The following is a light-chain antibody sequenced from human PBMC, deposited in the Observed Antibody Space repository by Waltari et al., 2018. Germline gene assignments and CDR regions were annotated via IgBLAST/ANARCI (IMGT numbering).Light chain of an antibody. V-gene: IGKV1-5*03. CDR1: RRSGST. CDR2: DAS. CDR3: QQCNSYLLT. Sequence: DIQMTQSPSTLSASVGDRVTITCRASRRSGSTLAGYKQKPGKAPKVVIYDASSLVSGVPSRLSGSGSGTEFTLTISSLQPDDFATYYCQQCNSYLLTFGGGTKVEIK. J-gene: IGKJ4*01.